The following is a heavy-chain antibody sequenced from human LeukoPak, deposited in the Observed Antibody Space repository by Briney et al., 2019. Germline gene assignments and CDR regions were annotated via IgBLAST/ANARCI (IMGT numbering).Heavy chain of an antibody. Sequence: GESLKISCKGSGYSFTSYWIGWVRQMPGKGLEWMGIIYPGDSDTRYSPSFQGQVTISADKSISTAYLQWSSLKASGTAMYHCARHDQGDPGIAVAGRDYWGQGTLVTVSS. D-gene: IGHD6-19*01. V-gene: IGHV5-51*01. CDR1: GYSFTSYW. CDR2: IYPGDSDT. CDR3: ARHDQGDPGIAVAGRDY. J-gene: IGHJ4*02.